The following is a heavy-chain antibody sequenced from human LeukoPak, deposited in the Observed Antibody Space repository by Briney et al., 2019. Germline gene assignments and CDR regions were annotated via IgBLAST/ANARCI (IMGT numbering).Heavy chain of an antibody. V-gene: IGHV4-59*08. CDR2: VYYTGSV. D-gene: IGHD4-17*01. J-gene: IGHJ4*02. CDR3: ARLAPVAHSGDYLGSFDY. Sequence: SETLSLTCTVSGGSMTNYYWTWVRQYPGKGLEWFGYVYYTGSVNYNPSLKSRVTILVDSSKTHFSLNLSSVTAADTAVYYCARLAPVAHSGDYLGSFDYWDQGVLVNVSS. CDR1: GGSMTNYY.